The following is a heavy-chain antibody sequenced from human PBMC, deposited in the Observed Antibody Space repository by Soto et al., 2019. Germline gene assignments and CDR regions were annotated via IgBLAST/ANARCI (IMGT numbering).Heavy chain of an antibody. V-gene: IGHV4-61*01. Sequence: SETLSLTCTVSGASISSGSFYWSWIRQPPGKGLEWIGYAYYSGDANLNPSLASRVTISVHTSKTQFSLKLTSVTAADTAVYYCARWTQEWIVFDYWGQGALVTVSS. D-gene: IGHD5-18*01. CDR3: ARWTQEWIVFDY. J-gene: IGHJ4*02. CDR1: GASISSGSFY. CDR2: AYYSGDA.